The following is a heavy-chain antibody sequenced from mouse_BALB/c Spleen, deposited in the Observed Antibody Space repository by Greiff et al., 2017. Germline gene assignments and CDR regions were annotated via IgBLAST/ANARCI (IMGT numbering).Heavy chain of an antibody. J-gene: IGHJ2*01. CDR3: TTTAY. CDR1: GYTFTSYW. Sequence: QVQLKQPGAELVKPGASVKMSCKASGYTFTSYWMHWVKQRPGQGLEWIGVIDPSDSYTSYNQKFKGKATLTVDTSSSTAYMQLSSLTSEDSAVYYCTTTAYWGQGTTLTVSS. CDR2: IDPSDSYT. V-gene: IGHV1S127*01. D-gene: IGHD1-2*01.